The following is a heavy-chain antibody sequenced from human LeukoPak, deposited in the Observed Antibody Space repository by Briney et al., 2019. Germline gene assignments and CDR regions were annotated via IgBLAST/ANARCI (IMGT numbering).Heavy chain of an antibody. V-gene: IGHV3-53*01. CDR2: FYVGGAT. CDR3: ARGDGYNFFDY. Sequence: PGGSLRLSCADSGFSVTNNYMSWVRQAPGKGLEWGSVFYVGGATYYADSVKGRFTISRDNSENTLYLQMNSLRAEDTAVYYCARGDGYNFFDYWGQGTLVTVSS. CDR1: GFSVTNNY. D-gene: IGHD5-24*01. J-gene: IGHJ4*02.